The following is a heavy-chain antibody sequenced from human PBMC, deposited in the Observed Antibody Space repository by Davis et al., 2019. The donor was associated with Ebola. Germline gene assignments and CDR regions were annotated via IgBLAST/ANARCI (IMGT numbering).Heavy chain of an antibody. J-gene: IGHJ6*02. CDR3: ARDRPLNDYGDPGYYYYGLDV. CDR1: GYPFTSYG. Sequence: ASVKVSYKASGYPFTSYGITWVRQAPGQGLEWMGWINPHNGNTNYAQNVQGRVTMTTDTATTTAYMEVGSLRSDDTAVYYCARDRPLNDYGDPGYYYYGLDVWGQGTTVTVSS. CDR2: INPHNGNT. D-gene: IGHD4-17*01. V-gene: IGHV1-18*04.